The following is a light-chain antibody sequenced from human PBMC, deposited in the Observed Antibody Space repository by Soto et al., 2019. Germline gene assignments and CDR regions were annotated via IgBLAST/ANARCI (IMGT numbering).Light chain of an antibody. V-gene: IGKV3-15*01. CDR1: QSVRRS. Sequence: EIVMTQSPATLSVALGERATLSCRASQSVRRSPAWCQQKPGQAPRLLIYDASTRALATPARFSGSGSGTELTLTISSLQSDDFAVYPCQQYNNLPPTFGHGPRLEIK. J-gene: IGKJ5*01. CDR2: DAS. CDR3: QQYNNLPPT.